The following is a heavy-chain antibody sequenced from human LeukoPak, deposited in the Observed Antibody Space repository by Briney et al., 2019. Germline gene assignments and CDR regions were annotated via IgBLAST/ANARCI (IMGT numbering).Heavy chain of an antibody. Sequence: PSETLSLTCTVSGGSISSYYWSWIRQPPGKGLEWIGYIYYSGSTNYDPSLTSRVTISVDTSKNQFSLTLNSVTAADTAVYYCARVWTAYDYWGQGTLVTVSS. D-gene: IGHD3/OR15-3a*01. V-gene: IGHV4-59*01. CDR2: IYYSGST. CDR3: ARVWTAYDY. J-gene: IGHJ4*02. CDR1: GGSISSYY.